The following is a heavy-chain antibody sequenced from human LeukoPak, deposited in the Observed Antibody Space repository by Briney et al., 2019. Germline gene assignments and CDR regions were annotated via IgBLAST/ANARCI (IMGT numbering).Heavy chain of an antibody. Sequence: GGSLRLSCAASGFTFSSYSMNWVRQAPGKGLEWVSSISSSSNSIYYADSVKGRFTISRDNAQNSLYLQMNSLRAEDTAIYYCVRDRGTYRPIDYWGQGTLVTVSS. CDR1: GFTFSSYS. CDR3: VRDRGTYRPIDY. CDR2: ISSSSNSI. D-gene: IGHD1-26*01. J-gene: IGHJ4*02. V-gene: IGHV3-21*04.